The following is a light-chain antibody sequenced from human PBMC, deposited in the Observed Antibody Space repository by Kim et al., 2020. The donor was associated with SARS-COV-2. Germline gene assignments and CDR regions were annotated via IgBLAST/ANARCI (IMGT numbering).Light chain of an antibody. Sequence: SYELTQPPSVSVSPGQTASITCSGDKLGDKYARWYQQKPGQSPVLVIYQDSKRPSGIPERFSGLNSGHTATLTISGTQAMVEADYYCTAWDSSTPYWVFG. CDR1: KLGDKY. CDR2: QDS. J-gene: IGLJ3*02. V-gene: IGLV3-1*01. CDR3: TAWDSSTPYWV.